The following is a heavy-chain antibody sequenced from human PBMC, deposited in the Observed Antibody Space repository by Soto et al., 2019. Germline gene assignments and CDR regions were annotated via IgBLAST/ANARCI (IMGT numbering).Heavy chain of an antibody. CDR2: IIPIFGTA. J-gene: IGHJ6*02. V-gene: IGHV1-69*13. CDR1: GGTFSSYA. Sequence: SVKVSCKASGGTFSSYAISWVRQAPGQGLEWMGGIIPIFGTANYAQKFQGRVTITADESTSTAYMELSSLRSEDTAVYYCASTGRVVVVTAPSPPYYYYYGMDVWGQGTTVTVSS. D-gene: IGHD2-21*02. CDR3: ASTGRVVVVTAPSPPYYYYYGMDV.